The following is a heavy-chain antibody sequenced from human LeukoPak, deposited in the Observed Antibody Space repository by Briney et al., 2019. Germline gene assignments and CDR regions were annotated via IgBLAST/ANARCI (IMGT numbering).Heavy chain of an antibody. D-gene: IGHD3/OR15-3a*01. CDR3: ARRRRDWEIVDY. V-gene: IGHV4-39*01. CDR1: GGSISSSSYY. Sequence: SETLSLTCTVSGGSISSSSYYWGWIRQPPGKGLEWIGSIYYSGSTYYNPSLKSRVTISVDTSKNQFSLKLSSVTAADTAVYYCARRRRDWEIVDYRGQGTLVTVSS. J-gene: IGHJ4*02. CDR2: IYYSGST.